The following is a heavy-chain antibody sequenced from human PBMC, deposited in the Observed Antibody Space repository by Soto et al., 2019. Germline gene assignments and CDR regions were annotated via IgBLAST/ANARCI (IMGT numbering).Heavy chain of an antibody. CDR3: AKGISTPLYYFDC. J-gene: IGHJ4*02. CDR2: ISGSGADT. V-gene: IGHV3-23*01. D-gene: IGHD3-9*01. CDR1: GFTFSSYA. Sequence: GGSLRLSCAASGFTFSSYAMRWVRQAPGKGLECISAISGSGADTHYADSVKGRFSISRDNSKNTLYLQMNSLRAEDTAVYYCAKGISTPLYYFDCWGQGTLVTVSS.